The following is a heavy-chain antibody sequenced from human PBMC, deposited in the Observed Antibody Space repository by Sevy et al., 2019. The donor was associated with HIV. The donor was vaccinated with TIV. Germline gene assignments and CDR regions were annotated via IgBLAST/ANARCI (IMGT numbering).Heavy chain of an antibody. D-gene: IGHD3-9*01. Sequence: GGSLRLSCITSGFRFSDYALTWLRQAPGKGLEWVGFIRSKTFGGTTEYVASVKGRFTISRDESKSIAYLEMNSLKTEDTAIYYCTRLRGTISAYYYFGMDVWGQGATVTVSS. J-gene: IGHJ6*02. CDR1: GFRFSDYA. V-gene: IGHV3-49*03. CDR3: TRLRGTISAYYYFGMDV. CDR2: IRSKTFGGTT.